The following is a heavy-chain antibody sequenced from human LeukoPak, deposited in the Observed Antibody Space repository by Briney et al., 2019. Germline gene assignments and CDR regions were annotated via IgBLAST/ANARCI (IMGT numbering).Heavy chain of an antibody. CDR1: GFTFSSYA. CDR2: ISTDGGHT. Sequence: GGSLRLSCSTSGFTFSSYAMHWVRQAPGKGLQYVSAISTDGGHTYYADSVKGRFTISRDNSKNTLYLQMSSLRAEDTAVYYCVKGGRYSGSSADYWGQGTLVTVSS. V-gene: IGHV3-64D*09. D-gene: IGHD6-6*01. J-gene: IGHJ4*02. CDR3: VKGGRYSGSSADY.